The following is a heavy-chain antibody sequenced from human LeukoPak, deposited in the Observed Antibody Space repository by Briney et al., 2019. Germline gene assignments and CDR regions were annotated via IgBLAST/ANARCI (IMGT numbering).Heavy chain of an antibody. D-gene: IGHD3-10*01. CDR1: GIPLSNYG. V-gene: IGHV3-23*01. CDR2: ISDSGGST. Sequence: GGPLRLFCAVSGIPLSNYGMRGVRRARGKGVEGGAGISDSGGSTNYADSMKGRFTISRENPKNTLYLQMNSLRAEDTAVYFCAKRGIVIRAVIIVGLHKEAYYFDYWGQGALVTVSS. J-gene: IGHJ4*02. CDR3: AKRGIVIRAVIIVGLHKEAYYFDY.